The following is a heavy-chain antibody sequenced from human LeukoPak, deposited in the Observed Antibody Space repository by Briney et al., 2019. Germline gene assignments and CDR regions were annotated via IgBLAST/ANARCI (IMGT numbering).Heavy chain of an antibody. D-gene: IGHD3-22*01. V-gene: IGHV3-23*01. CDR2: ISGGDNNT. Sequence: PGGSLRLSCAASGFTFNSYAMSWVRQAPGKGLEWVSTISGGDNNTYYADSVKGRSTISRDNSKNTLYLQMNSLRAEDTAVYYCAKDEYYYDSSGYYLFDYWGQGTLVTVSS. CDR1: GFTFNSYA. J-gene: IGHJ4*02. CDR3: AKDEYYYDSSGYYLFDY.